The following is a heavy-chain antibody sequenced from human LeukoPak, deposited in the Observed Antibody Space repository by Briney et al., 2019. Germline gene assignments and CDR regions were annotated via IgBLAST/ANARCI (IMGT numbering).Heavy chain of an antibody. CDR1: GGTFSSYA. CDR2: IIPILGIA. V-gene: IGHV1-69*04. J-gene: IGHJ4*02. D-gene: IGHD5-18*01. CDR3: ARDQHWRGYSYGYGY. Sequence: ASVKVSCKASGGTFSSYAISRVRQAPGQGLEWMRRIIPILGIANYAQKFQGRVTITADKSTSTAYMELSSLRSEDTAVYYCARDQHWRGYSYGYGYWGQGTLVTVSS.